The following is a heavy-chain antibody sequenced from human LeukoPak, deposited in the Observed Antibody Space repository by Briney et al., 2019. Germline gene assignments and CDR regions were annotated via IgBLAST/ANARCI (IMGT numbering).Heavy chain of an antibody. Sequence: ASETLSLTCTVSGGSISSYYWSWIRQPPGKGLEWIGEINHSGSTNYNPSLKSRVTISVDTSKNQFSLKLSSVTAADTAVYYCARDVVVVRAFYYYYYGMDVWGQGTTVTVSS. CDR2: INHSGST. D-gene: IGHD2-2*01. CDR1: GGSISSYY. J-gene: IGHJ6*02. V-gene: IGHV4-34*01. CDR3: ARDVVVVRAFYYYYYGMDV.